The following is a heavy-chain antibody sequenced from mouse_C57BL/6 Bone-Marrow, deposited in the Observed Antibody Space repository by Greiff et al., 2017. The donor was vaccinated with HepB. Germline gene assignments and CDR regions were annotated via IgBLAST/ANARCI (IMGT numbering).Heavy chain of an antibody. D-gene: IGHD2-1*01. CDR3: ARGGYYGNYGFAY. J-gene: IGHJ3*01. Sequence: VKVVESGPGLVQPSQSLSITCTVSGFSLTSYGVHWVRQSPGKGLEWLGVIWSGGSTDYNAAFISRLSISKDNSKSQVFFKMNSLQADDTAIYYCARGGYYGNYGFAYWGQGTLVTVSA. V-gene: IGHV2-2*01. CDR2: IWSGGST. CDR1: GFSLTSYG.